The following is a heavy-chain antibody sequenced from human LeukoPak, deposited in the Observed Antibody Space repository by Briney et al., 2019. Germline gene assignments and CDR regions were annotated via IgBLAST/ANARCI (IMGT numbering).Heavy chain of an antibody. CDR2: IYYGGST. CDR3: VRQRADYYYYYMDV. CDR1: GGSISTTSYY. J-gene: IGHJ6*03. Sequence: SETLSLTCTVSGGSISTTSYYWGWIRQPPGKGLEWIGSIYYGGSTFYNSSLERRVSMSVDMSTNQLSLKLTSVIAADTAVYYCVRQRADYYYYYMDVWGEGTMVTVS. V-gene: IGHV4-39*01.